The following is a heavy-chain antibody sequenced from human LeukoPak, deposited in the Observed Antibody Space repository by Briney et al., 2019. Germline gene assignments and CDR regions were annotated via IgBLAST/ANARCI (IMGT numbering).Heavy chain of an antibody. CDR1: GYTFTDYY. Sequence: ATVKISCKASGYTFTDYYMHWVQQAPGKGLEWMGRVDPEDGETIYAEKFQGRVTITADTSTDTAYMELSSLRSEDTAVYYCATVPHCGGDCPSTWGQGTLVTVSS. CDR2: VDPEDGET. V-gene: IGHV1-69-2*01. J-gene: IGHJ5*02. D-gene: IGHD2-21*02. CDR3: ATVPHCGGDCPST.